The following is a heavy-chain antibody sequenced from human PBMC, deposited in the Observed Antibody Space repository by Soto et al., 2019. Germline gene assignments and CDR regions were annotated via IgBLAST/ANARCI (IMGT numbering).Heavy chain of an antibody. CDR1: GFTFSSYE. CDR2: ISSSGSTI. Sequence: GGSLRLSCAASGFTFSSYEMNWVRQAPGKGLEWVSYISSSGSTIYYADSVKGRFTISRDNAKNSLYLQMNSLRAEDTAVYYCARDRKNTQAQTGDAFYIWGQGTMVTVSS. J-gene: IGHJ3*02. V-gene: IGHV3-48*03. CDR3: ARDRKNTQAQTGDAFYI. D-gene: IGHD7-27*01.